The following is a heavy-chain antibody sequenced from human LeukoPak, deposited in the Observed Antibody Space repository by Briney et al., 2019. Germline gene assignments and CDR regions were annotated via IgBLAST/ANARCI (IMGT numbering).Heavy chain of an antibody. Sequence: SETLSLTCTVSGGSISSSSYYWGWIRQPPGKGLEWIGSIYYSGSTYYNPSLKSRVTISVDTSKNQFSLKLSFVTAADTAVYYCASLIVGATYYWGQGTLVTVSS. D-gene: IGHD1-26*01. J-gene: IGHJ4*02. CDR1: GGSISSSSYY. CDR2: IYYSGST. CDR3: ASLIVGATYY. V-gene: IGHV4-39*07.